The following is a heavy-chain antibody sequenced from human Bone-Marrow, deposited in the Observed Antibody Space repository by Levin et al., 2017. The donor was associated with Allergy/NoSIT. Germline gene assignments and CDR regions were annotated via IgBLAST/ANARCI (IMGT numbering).Heavy chain of an antibody. J-gene: IGHJ6*02. CDR3: ARSLLTVTNYYYYGMDV. D-gene: IGHD4-11*01. V-gene: IGHV4-39*01. CDR2: IYYSGST. Sequence: GSLRLSCIVSGGSISSSSYYWGWIRQPPRKGLEWIGSIYYSGSTYYNPSLKSRVTISVDTSKNQFSLKLSSVTAADTAVYYCARSLLTVTNYYYYGMDVWGQGTTVTVSS. CDR1: GGSISSSSYY.